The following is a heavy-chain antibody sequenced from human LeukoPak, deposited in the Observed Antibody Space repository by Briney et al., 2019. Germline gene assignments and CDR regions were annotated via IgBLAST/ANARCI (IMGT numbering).Heavy chain of an antibody. J-gene: IGHJ4*02. D-gene: IGHD6-6*01. CDR1: GFTFSHSW. CDR2: IKQDGSEK. Sequence: QTGGSLSLSCEASGFTFSHSWMSWVRQAPGKALEWVANIKQDGSEKYYVHSVEGRFTISRDNAKDSLSLQMNSLRGEDRAVYYCVRSLGSSSADSWGQGTLVTVSS. CDR3: VRSLGSSSADS. V-gene: IGHV3-7*01.